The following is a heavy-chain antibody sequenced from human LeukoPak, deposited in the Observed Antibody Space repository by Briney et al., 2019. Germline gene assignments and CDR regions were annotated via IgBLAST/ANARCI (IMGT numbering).Heavy chain of an antibody. CDR2: INPNSGDT. V-gene: IGHV1-2*02. CDR1: GYTFTSYY. CDR3: ARDGLYCSSTSCRTTVFGY. J-gene: IGHJ4*02. Sequence: ASVKVSCKASGYTFTSYYMHWVRQAPGQGLEWMGWINPNSGDTNYAQKFQGRVTITRDTSISTAYMELSRLRSDDTAVYYCARDGLYCSSTSCRTTVFGYWGQGTLVTVSS. D-gene: IGHD2-2*01.